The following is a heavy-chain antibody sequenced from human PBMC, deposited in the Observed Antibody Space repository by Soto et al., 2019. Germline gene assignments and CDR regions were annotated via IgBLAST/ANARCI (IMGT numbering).Heavy chain of an antibody. CDR3: TRGLLGGAPSYTFHGMDV. CDR2: SRNRVNSHTT. Sequence: EVQLVESGGGLVQPGGSLRLSCAASGFTFSDHYMDWVRQAPGKGLEWVARSRNRVNSHTTAYAASVKGSVTISRDESKSSLYMEKNNMKIEDTGVKYCTRGLLGGAPSYTFHGMDVWGQGTTVTVSS. V-gene: IGHV3-72*01. D-gene: IGHD1-26*01. J-gene: IGHJ6*01. CDR1: GFTFSDHY.